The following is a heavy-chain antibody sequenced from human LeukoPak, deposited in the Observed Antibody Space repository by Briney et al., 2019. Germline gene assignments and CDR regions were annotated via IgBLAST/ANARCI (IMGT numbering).Heavy chain of an antibody. CDR1: GFTFSSYT. J-gene: IGHJ3*02. CDR2: ISYHGSDK. CDR3: ARDHGGNRPNAFDI. Sequence: GGSLRLSCAASGFTFSSYTMNWVRQAPGKGLEWVAVISYHGSDKDYADPVKGRFSISRDNPKNTVYLQMNSLRVEDTAVYDCARDHGGNRPNAFDIWGQGTMVTVST. V-gene: IGHV3-30-3*01. D-gene: IGHD4-23*01.